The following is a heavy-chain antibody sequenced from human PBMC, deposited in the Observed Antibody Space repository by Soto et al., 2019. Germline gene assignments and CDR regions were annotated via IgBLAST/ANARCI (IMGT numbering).Heavy chain of an antibody. CDR1: SAAISSSSYY. D-gene: IGHD3-22*01. V-gene: IGHV4-39*01. CDR3: ARRLYYDSSGFEGGGMDV. CDR2: IYYSGST. J-gene: IGHJ6*02. Sequence: SEPLSPTCTVSSAAISSSSYYWGWIRQPPGKGLEWIGSIYYSGSTYYNPSLKSRVTISVDTSKNQFSLKLSSVTAADTAVYYCARRLYYDSSGFEGGGMDVWGQGTTVT.